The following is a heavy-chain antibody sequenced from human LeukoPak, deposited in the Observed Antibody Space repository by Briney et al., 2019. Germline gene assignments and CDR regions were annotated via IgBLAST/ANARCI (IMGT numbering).Heavy chain of an antibody. CDR1: GFTFSSYG. J-gene: IGHJ4*02. V-gene: IGHV3-30*03. D-gene: IGHD4-23*01. CDR3: ARGGSYGGYHSY. CDR2: ISYDVGKK. Sequence: PGGSLRLSCAASGFTFSSYGMHWVRQAPGKGLEWVAVISYDVGKKYYADSVKGRFTISRDNSKNTLYLQMNSLRAEDTALYYCARGGSYGGYHSYWGQGTLVTVSS.